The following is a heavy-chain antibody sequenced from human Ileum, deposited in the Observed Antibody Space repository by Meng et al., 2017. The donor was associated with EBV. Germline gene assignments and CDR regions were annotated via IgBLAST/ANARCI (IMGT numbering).Heavy chain of an antibody. Sequence: QLQLQGSGPGRVKPSETLSLTCSVSGGSFSSKKYYWGWIRQPPGKALEWIASIYYSGTTYYNPSLQSRVSISVDKSKNQVSLNMTSMTAADTAVYYCASRELAPFDYWGQGTLVTVSS. CDR1: GGSFSSKKYY. V-gene: IGHV4-39*07. J-gene: IGHJ4*02. CDR2: IYYSGTT. CDR3: ASRELAPFDY. D-gene: IGHD1-26*01.